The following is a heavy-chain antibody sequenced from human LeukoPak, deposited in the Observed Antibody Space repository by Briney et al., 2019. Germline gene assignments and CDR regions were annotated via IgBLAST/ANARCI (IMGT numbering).Heavy chain of an antibody. J-gene: IGHJ6*03. Sequence: GASVKVSCKASGYTFTGYYMHWVRQAPGQGLEWMGRINPNSGGTNYAQKFQGRATMTRDTSISTAYMELSRLRSDDTAVYYCARDRRDGYNYYYYYMDVWGKGTTVTVSS. CDR1: GYTFTGYY. V-gene: IGHV1-2*06. CDR2: INPNSGGT. CDR3: ARDRRDGYNYYYYYMDV. D-gene: IGHD5-24*01.